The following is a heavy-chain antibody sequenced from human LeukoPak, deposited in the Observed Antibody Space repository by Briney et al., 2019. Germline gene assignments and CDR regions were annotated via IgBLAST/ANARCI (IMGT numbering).Heavy chain of an antibody. CDR2: INHSGST. D-gene: IGHD1-26*01. CDR1: GGSFSVYY. J-gene: IGHJ5*02. V-gene: IGHV4-34*01. Sequence: SETLSLTCAVYGGSFSVYYWSWIRQPPGKGLEWIGEINHSGSTNYNPSLKSRVTISVDTSKNQFSLKLSSVTAADTAVYYCARGQSGSYYRRANWFDPWGQGTLVTVSS. CDR3: ARGQSGSYYRRANWFDP.